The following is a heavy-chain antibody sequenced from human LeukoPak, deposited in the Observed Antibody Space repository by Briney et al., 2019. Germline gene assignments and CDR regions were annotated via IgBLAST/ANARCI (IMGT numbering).Heavy chain of an antibody. Sequence: PGGSLRLSCAASGFTFRNYNMNWVRQAPGKGLEWVSAISGSGGSTYYADSVKGRFTISRDNSKNTLYLQMNSLRAEDTAIYYCAKESSVTMVRGRGSDYWGQGTLVTVSS. D-gene: IGHD3-10*01. CDR2: ISGSGGST. CDR1: GFTFRNYN. J-gene: IGHJ4*02. CDR3: AKESSVTMVRGRGSDY. V-gene: IGHV3-23*01.